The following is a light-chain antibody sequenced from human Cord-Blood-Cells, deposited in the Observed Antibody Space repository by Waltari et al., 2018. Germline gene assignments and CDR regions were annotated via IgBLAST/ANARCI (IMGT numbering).Light chain of an antibody. V-gene: IGLV2-14*01. CDR3: SSYTSSSTYVV. CDR1: SSDVGGYNY. J-gene: IGLJ2*01. CDR2: DVS. Sequence: QSALTQPASVSGSPGQSITISCTGTSSDVGGYNYVSWYQQHPGKAPKLMFYDVSKRPSGFSNRFAGSKSGNTASLTISGLQAEDESDYYCSSYTSSSTYVVFGGGTKLTVL.